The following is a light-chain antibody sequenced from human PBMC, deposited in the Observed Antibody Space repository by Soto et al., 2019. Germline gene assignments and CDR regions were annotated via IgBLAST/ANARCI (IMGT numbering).Light chain of an antibody. Sequence: QSVLTQPASMSGSPGQSITISCTGTSSDVGAYNYVSWYQQHPGKAPKLMIYDVSNRPSGVSNRFSGSKSGNTASLTISGLQAEDEADYYCSSYASSGTLYVFGTGTKVTV. V-gene: IGLV2-14*01. CDR2: DVS. CDR1: SSDVGAYNY. CDR3: SSYASSGTLYV. J-gene: IGLJ1*01.